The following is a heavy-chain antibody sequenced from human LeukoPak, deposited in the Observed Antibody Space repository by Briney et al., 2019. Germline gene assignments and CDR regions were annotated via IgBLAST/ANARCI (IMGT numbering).Heavy chain of an antibody. D-gene: IGHD6-6*01. CDR1: GFTFSSYS. J-gene: IGHJ4*02. CDR2: ISSSSSTI. CDR3: ARGYSSSSPEFDY. V-gene: IGHV3-48*02. Sequence: GGSLRLSCAASGFTFSSYSMNWVRQAPGKGLEWVSYISSSSSTIYYADFVKGRFTISRDNAKNSLYLQMNGLRDEDTAVYYCARGYSSSSPEFDYWGQGTLVTVSS.